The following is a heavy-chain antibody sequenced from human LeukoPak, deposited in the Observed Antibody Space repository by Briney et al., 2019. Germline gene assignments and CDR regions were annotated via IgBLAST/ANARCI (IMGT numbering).Heavy chain of an antibody. V-gene: IGHV3-30*02. CDR3: TRDLMDYDVSTGLHHYYMDV. Sequence: QPGGSLRLYRAASGFAFGTYAMHWVRQAPGKGLEWVAIIRYDGTNNRFPDAVRGRFTISRDNAKNTLYLQMNTLRVEDTAVYYCTRDLMDYDVSTGLHHYYMDVWGQGTTVTVPS. D-gene: IGHD3-9*01. CDR2: IRYDGTNN. J-gene: IGHJ6*02. CDR1: GFAFGTYA.